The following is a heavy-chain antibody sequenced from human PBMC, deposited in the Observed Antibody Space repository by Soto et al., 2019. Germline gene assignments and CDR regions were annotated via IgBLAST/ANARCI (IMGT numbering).Heavy chain of an antibody. CDR1: GGSTSSGGYY. Sequence: QVQLQESGPRLVKPSQTLSLTCTVSGGSTSSGGYYWSWIRQYPGKGLEWIGFVYYSGSTYYNPPLKSRVIISVDTYKKQFSLKLSSVTAADPAVYSCARDAALKLIDPWGQGTLVTVSS. CDR2: VYYSGST. V-gene: IGHV4-31*03. CDR3: ARDAALKLIDP. J-gene: IGHJ5*02. D-gene: IGHD2-15*01.